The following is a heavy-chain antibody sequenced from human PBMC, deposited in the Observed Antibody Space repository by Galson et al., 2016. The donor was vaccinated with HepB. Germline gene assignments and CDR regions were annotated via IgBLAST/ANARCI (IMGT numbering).Heavy chain of an antibody. CDR2: ISYDGSNR. J-gene: IGHJ5*02. V-gene: IGHV3-30*09. CDR3: ARDQGWEGGWFDP. CDR1: GFSFSTYA. Sequence: SLRLSCAASGFSFSTYAMHWVRQAPGKGLEWVALISYDGSNRYYGDPVRGRFAISRDTSKNTVYLQMNSLRPDDTAVYYCARDQGWEGGWFDPWGQGTLVTSAS. D-gene: IGHD1-26*01.